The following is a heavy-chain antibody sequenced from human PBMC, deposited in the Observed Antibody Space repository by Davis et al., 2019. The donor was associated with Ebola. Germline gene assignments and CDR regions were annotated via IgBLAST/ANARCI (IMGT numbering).Heavy chain of an antibody. CDR1: GFTFTNAW. V-gene: IGHV3-15*01. D-gene: IGHD1-26*01. J-gene: IGHJ4*02. CDR3: VKWSYARFDY. Sequence: PGGSLRLSCAGSGFTFTNAWMSWVRQAPGKGLEWVGRIKSKTYGGTTDYAAPVKGRFTISRDDSQNTLYLQMNSLKTEDTAVYYCVKWSYARFDYWGQGTLVTVSS. CDR2: IKSKTYGGTT.